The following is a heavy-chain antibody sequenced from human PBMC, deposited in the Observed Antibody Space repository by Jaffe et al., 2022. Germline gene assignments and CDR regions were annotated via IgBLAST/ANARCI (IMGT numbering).Heavy chain of an antibody. J-gene: IGHJ4*02. Sequence: QVQLVESGGGVVQPGGSLRLSCAASGFTFSSYGMHWVRQAPGKGLEWVAFIRYDGSNKYYADSVKGRFTISRDNSKNTLYLQMNSLRAEDTAVYYCAKDGRRYDYIWGSYPPPGGFDYWGQGTLVTVSS. D-gene: IGHD3-16*02. CDR1: GFTFSSYG. V-gene: IGHV3-30*02. CDR3: AKDGRRYDYIWGSYPPPGGFDY. CDR2: IRYDGSNK.